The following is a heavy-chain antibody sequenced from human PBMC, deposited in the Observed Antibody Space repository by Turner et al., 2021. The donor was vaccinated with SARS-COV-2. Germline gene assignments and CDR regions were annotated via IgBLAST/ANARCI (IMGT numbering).Heavy chain of an antibody. D-gene: IGHD6-6*01. CDR3: ARDIADRRRAFDD. J-gene: IGHJ4*02. CDR2: MSHSGTT. V-gene: IGHV4-34*01. CDR1: GVSSSGYY. Sequence: QVRLQRCGAGLWKPSGTLSPTCAVHGVSSSGYYLSWSRQPPGKGLEWIGGMSHSGTTNYNSSIKNRVTISKDTSKNQLSLKLSSVTAADTGVYYGARDIADRRRAFDDWGQGTQVTVSS.